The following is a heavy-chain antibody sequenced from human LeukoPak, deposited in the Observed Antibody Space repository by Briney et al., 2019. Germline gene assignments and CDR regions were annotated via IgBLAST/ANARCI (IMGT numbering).Heavy chain of an antibody. J-gene: IGHJ4*02. Sequence: GGSLRLSCAASGFTVSNNYMRWVRQAPGKGLEWLSGVSPPGGGTYYADSVKGRFTISRDDSKNTLSLQMNSLRVEDTAVYYCARDLAWGAFDYWGQGTLVTVSS. V-gene: IGHV3-23*01. CDR1: GFTVSNNY. CDR2: VSPPGGGT. CDR3: ARDLAWGAFDY. D-gene: IGHD7-27*01.